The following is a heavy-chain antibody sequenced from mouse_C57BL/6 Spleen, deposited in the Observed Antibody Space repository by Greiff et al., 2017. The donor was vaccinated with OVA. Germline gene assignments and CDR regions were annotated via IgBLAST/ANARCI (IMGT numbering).Heavy chain of an antibody. J-gene: IGHJ2*01. D-gene: IGHD3-1*01. CDR3: ARDGSFDY. V-gene: IGHV3-6*01. Sequence: EVQRVESGPGLVKPSQSLSLTCSVTGYSITSGYYWNWIRQFPGNKLEWMGYISYDGSNNYNPSLKNRISITRDTSKNQFFLKLNSVTTEDTATYYCARDGSFDYWGQGTTLTVSS. CDR1: GYSITSGYY. CDR2: ISYDGSN.